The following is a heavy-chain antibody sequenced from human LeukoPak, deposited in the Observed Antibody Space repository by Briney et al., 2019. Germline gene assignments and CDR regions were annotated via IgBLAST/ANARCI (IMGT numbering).Heavy chain of an antibody. D-gene: IGHD1-26*01. CDR1: GGTFSSYA. CDR3: ARGGFYSGSYYGY. CDR2: IIPIFGTA. Sequence: ASVKVSCKASGGTFSSYAISWVRQAPGQGLEWMGGIIPIFGTANYAQKFQGRVTTTTDESTSTAYMELSSLRSEDTAVYYCARGGFYSGSYYGYWGQGTLVTVSS. V-gene: IGHV1-69*05. J-gene: IGHJ4*02.